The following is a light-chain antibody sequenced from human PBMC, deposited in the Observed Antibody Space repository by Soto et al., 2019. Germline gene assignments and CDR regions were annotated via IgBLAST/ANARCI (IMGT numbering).Light chain of an antibody. Sequence: QAVVTQEPSFSVSPGGTVTLTCGLSSGSVSSNYYPSWYQQTPGQAPRTLIYNTNTRSSGVPDRFSGSIVGNKAALTVTGAQADDESDYYCVLFMGSGLWVFGGGTKVTVL. CDR2: NTN. V-gene: IGLV8-61*01. J-gene: IGLJ3*02. CDR1: SGSVSSNYY. CDR3: VLFMGSGLWV.